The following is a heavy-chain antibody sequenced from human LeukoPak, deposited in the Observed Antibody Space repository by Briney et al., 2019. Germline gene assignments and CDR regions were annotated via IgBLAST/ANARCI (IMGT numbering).Heavy chain of an antibody. D-gene: IGHD1-26*01. CDR1: GGSFSGYY. CDR2: INHSGST. CDR3: ARDSGVGDSGVGPTHYFDL. J-gene: IGHJ4*02. Sequence: SETLSLTCAVYGGSFSGYYWSWIRQPPGKGLEWIGEINHSGSTNYNPSLKSRVTISVDKSKNQFSLKLNSVTAADTAVYYCARDSGVGDSGVGPTHYFDLWGQGTLVTVSS. V-gene: IGHV4-34*01.